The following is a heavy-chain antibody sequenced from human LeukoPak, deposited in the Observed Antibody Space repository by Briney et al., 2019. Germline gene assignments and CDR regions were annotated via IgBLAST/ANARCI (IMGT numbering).Heavy chain of an antibody. CDR3: ARRPIYQPFDY. V-gene: IGHV4-59*04. CDR2: IYYTGST. Sequence: PSETLSLTCAVSGGSISSYYWGWIRQPPGKGLEWIGYIYYTGSTYYNPSLKSRVTISVDTSKNQFSLKLSSVTAADTAVYYCARRPIYQPFDYWGQGTLVTVSS. D-gene: IGHD2-2*01. CDR1: GGSISSYY. J-gene: IGHJ4*02.